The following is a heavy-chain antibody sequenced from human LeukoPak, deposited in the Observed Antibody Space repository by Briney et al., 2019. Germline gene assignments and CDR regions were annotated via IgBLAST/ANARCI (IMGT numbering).Heavy chain of an antibody. J-gene: IGHJ4*02. V-gene: IGHV3-7*05. CDR3: ARRCGGY. D-gene: IGHD6-25*01. CDR2: IKPDGSEK. Sequence: GGSLRLSCAASGFTFSSYWMTWVRQAPGKGLEWVADIKPDGSEKYYADSVKGRFTISRDNAKNALFLQMNSLRAEDTAVYYCARRCGGYWGQGTLVTVSS. CDR1: GFTFSSYW.